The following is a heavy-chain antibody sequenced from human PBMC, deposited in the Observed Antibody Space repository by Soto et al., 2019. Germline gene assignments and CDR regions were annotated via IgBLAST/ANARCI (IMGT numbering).Heavy chain of an antibody. Sequence: PGGSLRLSSAASGFTFSSYGVNWVHQAPGKGLEWVSSISSSSSSTYYADSVKGRFTISRDNAKNTLYLQMNSLRAEDTAVYYCAKGTEEYYDFWSGYWARDETYYYYYGMDVWGQGTTVTVSS. CDR2: ISSSSSST. J-gene: IGHJ6*02. D-gene: IGHD3-3*01. V-gene: IGHV3-21*04. CDR3: AKGTEEYYDFWSGYWARDETYYYYYGMDV. CDR1: GFTFSSYG.